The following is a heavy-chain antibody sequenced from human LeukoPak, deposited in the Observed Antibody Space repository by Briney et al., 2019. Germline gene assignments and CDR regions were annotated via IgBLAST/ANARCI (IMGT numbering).Heavy chain of an antibody. J-gene: IGHJ4*02. CDR3: AKIPRCITMVRGVITGFDY. V-gene: IGHV4-34*01. Sequence: SETLSLTCAVYGGSFSGYYWSWIRQPPGKGLEWIGEINHSGSTNYNPSLKSRVTISVATSKNQFSLKLSSATAADTAGYYRAKIPRCITMVRGVITGFDYWGQGTLVTVSS. CDR1: GGSFSGYY. D-gene: IGHD3-10*01. CDR2: INHSGST.